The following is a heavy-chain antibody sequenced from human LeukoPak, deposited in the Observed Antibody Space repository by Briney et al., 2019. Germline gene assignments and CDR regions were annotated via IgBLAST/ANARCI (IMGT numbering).Heavy chain of an antibody. CDR2: IYYRGNT. CDR3: ARAGNNWSFDY. CDR1: GDSVSTYY. D-gene: IGHD1-1*01. Sequence: SETLSLTCTVSGDSVSTYYWSWIRQPPGKGLEWIGYIYYRGNTNYNPSLKSRVTMAVDTSKNQFSLKVSSVTAADTAVYYCARAGNNWSFDYWGQGTLVTVSS. V-gene: IGHV4-59*02. J-gene: IGHJ4*02.